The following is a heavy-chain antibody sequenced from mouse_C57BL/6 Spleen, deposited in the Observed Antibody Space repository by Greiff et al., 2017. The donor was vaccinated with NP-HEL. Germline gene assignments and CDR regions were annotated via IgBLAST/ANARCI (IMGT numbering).Heavy chain of an antibody. D-gene: IGHD1-1*01. Sequence: VKLVESGAELVRPGTSVKMSCKASGYTFTNYWIGWAKQRPGHGLEWIGDIYPGGGYTNYNEKFKGKATLTADKSSSTAYMQFSSLTSEDSAIYYCARSRYYYGSSFDYWGQGTTLTVSS. V-gene: IGHV1-63*01. J-gene: IGHJ2*01. CDR2: IYPGGGYT. CDR3: ARSRYYYGSSFDY. CDR1: GYTFTNYW.